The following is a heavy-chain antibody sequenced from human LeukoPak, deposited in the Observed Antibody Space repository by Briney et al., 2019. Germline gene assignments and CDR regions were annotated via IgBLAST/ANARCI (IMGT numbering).Heavy chain of an antibody. V-gene: IGHV3-66*01. D-gene: IGHD2-15*01. CDR1: GFTVSSNC. CDR3: ARDGYCSGGSRYTDY. Sequence: GGSLRLSCAAAGFTVSSNCMSWVRQAPGKGLEWVSVIYSGGRTYYADSVKGRFTISRDNSENTLYLQMNSLRAEDTVVYYCARDGYCSGGSRYTDYWGQGTLVTVSS. CDR2: IYSGGRT. J-gene: IGHJ4*02.